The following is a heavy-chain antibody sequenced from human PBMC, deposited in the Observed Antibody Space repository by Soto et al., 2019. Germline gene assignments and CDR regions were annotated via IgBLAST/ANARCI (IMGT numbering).Heavy chain of an antibody. CDR2: INHSGST. CDR3: ARGSPFNY. Sequence: QVQLQQWGAGLLKPSETLSLTCAVYGGSFSGYYWSWIRQPPGKGLEWIREINHSGSTNYNPSLKSRVTISVDTSKNQFSLKLSSVTAADTAVYYCARGSPFNYWGQGTLVTVSS. J-gene: IGHJ4*02. CDR1: GGSFSGYY. V-gene: IGHV4-34*01.